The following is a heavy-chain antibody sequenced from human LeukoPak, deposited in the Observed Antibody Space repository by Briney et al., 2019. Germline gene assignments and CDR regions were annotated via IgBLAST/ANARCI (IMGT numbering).Heavy chain of an antibody. V-gene: IGHV3-48*01. D-gene: IGHD2-15*01. Sequence: PGESLRLSCAASGFTFNSYAFNWVRQAPGKGLEWVSYISSSSNVIYYTDSVKGRFTISRDNSKNTLYLQMNSLRAEDTAVYYCAKSGLNRFDYWGQGTLVTVSS. CDR3: AKSGLNRFDY. J-gene: IGHJ4*02. CDR2: ISSSSNVI. CDR1: GFTFNSYA.